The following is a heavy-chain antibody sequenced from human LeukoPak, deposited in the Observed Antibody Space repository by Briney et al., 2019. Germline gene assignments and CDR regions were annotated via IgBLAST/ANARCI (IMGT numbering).Heavy chain of an antibody. D-gene: IGHD1-26*01. CDR2: IRYDGSNK. V-gene: IGHV3-30*02. CDR1: GFTFSSYG. Sequence: GGSLRLSCAASGFTFSSYGMHWVRQAPGKGLEWVAFIRYDGSNKYYADSVKGRFTISRDNSKNTLYLQMNSLRAEDTAVYYCAKDRIVGAKGRDAFDIWGQGTMVTVSS. J-gene: IGHJ3*02. CDR3: AKDRIVGAKGRDAFDI.